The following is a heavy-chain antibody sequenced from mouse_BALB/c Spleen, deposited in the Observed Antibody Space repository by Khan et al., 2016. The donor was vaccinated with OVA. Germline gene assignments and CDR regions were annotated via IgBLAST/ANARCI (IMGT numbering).Heavy chain of an antibody. D-gene: IGHD1-1*02. CDR3: SGRLPGTFTY. J-gene: IGHJ3*01. CDR1: GVTISSDS. V-gene: IGHV5-6*01. Sequence: EVELVESGGDLVKPGGSLKLSCAASGVTISSDSMSWVRQTPDTRLAWVASISSGGDYTYYPDSVMGRFPISRDNAKNTLYLQTSDLKSADTAMYYSSGRLPGTFTYWGQGTLVTGSA. CDR2: ISSGGDYT.